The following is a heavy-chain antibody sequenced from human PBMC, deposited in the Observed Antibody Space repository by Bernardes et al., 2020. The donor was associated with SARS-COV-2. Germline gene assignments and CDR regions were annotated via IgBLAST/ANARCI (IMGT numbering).Heavy chain of an antibody. CDR1: GYTFTSYD. V-gene: IGHV1-8*01. CDR3: ARGSIAAADHYYYYGMDV. J-gene: IGHJ6*02. Sequence: ASEKVSCKASGYTFTSYDINWVRQATGQGLEWMGWMNPNSGNTGYAQKFQGRVTMTRNTSISTAYMELSSLRSEDTAVYYCARGSIAAADHYYYYGMDVWGQGTTVTVSS. D-gene: IGHD6-13*01. CDR2: MNPNSGNT.